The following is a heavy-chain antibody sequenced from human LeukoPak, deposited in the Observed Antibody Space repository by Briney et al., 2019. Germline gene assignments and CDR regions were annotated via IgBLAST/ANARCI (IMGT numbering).Heavy chain of an antibody. CDR3: AKDDYYDTSGYRD. D-gene: IGHD3-22*01. CDR2: ISGSGGST. CDR1: GFTFSSYG. Sequence: GGSLRLSCAASGFTFSSYGMSWVRQAPGKGLEWVSAISGSGGSTYYADSVKGRFTISRDNSKNTLNLQMNSLRAEDTAVYYCAKDDYYDTSGYRDWGQGTLVTVSS. J-gene: IGHJ4*02. V-gene: IGHV3-23*01.